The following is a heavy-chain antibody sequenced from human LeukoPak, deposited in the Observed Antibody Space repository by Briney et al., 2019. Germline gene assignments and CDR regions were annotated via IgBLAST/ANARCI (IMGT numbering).Heavy chain of an antibody. Sequence: ASVKVSCKASGYTFTGYYVHWVRQAPGQGLEWMGWINPNSGGTNYAQKFQGRVTMTRDTSISTAYMELSRLRSDDTAVYYCARADNPYYDFWSGYHKQNHAEYFQHWGQGTLVTVSS. V-gene: IGHV1-2*02. J-gene: IGHJ1*01. D-gene: IGHD3-3*01. CDR1: GYTFTGYY. CDR2: INPNSGGT. CDR3: ARADNPYYDFWSGYHKQNHAEYFQH.